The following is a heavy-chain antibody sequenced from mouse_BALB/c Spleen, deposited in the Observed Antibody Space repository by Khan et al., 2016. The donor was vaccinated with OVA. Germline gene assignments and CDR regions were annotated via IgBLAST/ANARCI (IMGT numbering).Heavy chain of an antibody. CDR2: IRNKANGYTT. D-gene: IGHD2-3*01. CDR3: ARDRNDGYYWYFDV. J-gene: IGHJ1*01. CDR1: GFTFTDYY. V-gene: IGHV7-3*02. Sequence: EVELVESGGGLVQPGGSLRLSCATSGFTFTDYYMSWVRQPPGKALEWLGFIRNKANGYTTEYSASVKGRFTISRDNSQSILYLQMNTLRAEDSATYYCARDRNDGYYWYFDVWGAGTTVTVSS.